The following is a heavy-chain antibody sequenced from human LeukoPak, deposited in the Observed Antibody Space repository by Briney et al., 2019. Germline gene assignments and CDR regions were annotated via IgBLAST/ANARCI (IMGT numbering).Heavy chain of an antibody. D-gene: IGHD3-10*01. J-gene: IGHJ3*02. CDR3: ARHRTMVRGVRPRGAFDI. CDR1: GGSFSGYY. V-gene: IGHV4-34*01. CDR2: INHRGST. Sequence: SETLSLTCAVYGGSFSGYYWSWIRQPPGKGLEWIGEINHRGSTNYSPSLKSRVTISVDTSKNQFSLKLSSVTAADTAVYYCARHRTMVRGVRPRGAFDIWGQGTMVTVSS.